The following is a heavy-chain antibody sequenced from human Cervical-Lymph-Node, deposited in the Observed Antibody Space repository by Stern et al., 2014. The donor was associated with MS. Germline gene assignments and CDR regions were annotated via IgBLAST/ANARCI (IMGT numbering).Heavy chain of an antibody. Sequence: QLQLQESGPGLVKPSETLSLTCTVSGYSISSGYYWGWIRQPPGKGLEWIGTIYHSGSTYYNPSLKSRVTISVDTSKTQFSLKLSSVTAADTAVYYCAREEQQLVHGNWFDPWGQGTLVTVSS. J-gene: IGHJ5*02. D-gene: IGHD6-13*01. CDR1: GYSISSGYY. CDR2: IYHSGST. CDR3: AREEQQLVHGNWFDP. V-gene: IGHV4-38-2*02.